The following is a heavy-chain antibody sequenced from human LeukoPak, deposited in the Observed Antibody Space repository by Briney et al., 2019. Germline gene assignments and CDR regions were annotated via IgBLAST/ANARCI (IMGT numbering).Heavy chain of an antibody. CDR1: GFTFSDYN. V-gene: IGHV3-11*01. D-gene: IGHD3-9*01. CDR3: ARSIGLTGGGVDV. CDR2: ITNGGSTI. Sequence: GGSLRLSCAASGFTFSDYNMIWVRQAPGKGLEWVSYITNGGSTIHHADSVKGRFTISRDNAKKTLYLQMNGLRAEDTAVYYCARSIGLTGGGVDVWGQGTTVTVSS. J-gene: IGHJ6*02.